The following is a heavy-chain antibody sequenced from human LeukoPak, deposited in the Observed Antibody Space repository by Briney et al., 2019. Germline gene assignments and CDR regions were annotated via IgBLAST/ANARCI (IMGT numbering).Heavy chain of an antibody. D-gene: IGHD6-19*01. V-gene: IGHV1-18*01. CDR1: GYTFTSYG. J-gene: IGHJ4*02. Sequence: GASVKVSCKASGYTFTSYGISWVRQAPGQGLEWMGWISAYNGNTNYAQKLQGRVTITRDTSASTAYMELSSLRSEDTAVYYCARDPSDGGSGPIDYWGQGTLVTVSS. CDR3: ARDPSDGGSGPIDY. CDR2: ISAYNGNT.